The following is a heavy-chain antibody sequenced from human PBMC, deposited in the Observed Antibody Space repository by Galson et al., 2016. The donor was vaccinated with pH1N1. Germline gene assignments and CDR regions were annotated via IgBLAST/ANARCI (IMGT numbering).Heavy chain of an antibody. CDR2: IYPGDSDT. V-gene: IGHV5-51*01. J-gene: IGHJ4*02. CDR3: ARQEFSDY. CDR1: GYNFDRYW. D-gene: IGHD2/OR15-2a*01. Sequence: QSGAEVTKPGESLKISCKGSGYNFDRYWIGWVRQMPGKGLEWMGIIYPGDSDTRHSPSFQGQVSISADKSIGTAYLQWSSLKASDTAMYYCARQEFSDYWGQGTLVIVPS.